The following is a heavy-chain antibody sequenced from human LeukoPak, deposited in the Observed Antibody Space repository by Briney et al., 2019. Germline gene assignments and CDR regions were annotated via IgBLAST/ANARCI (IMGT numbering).Heavy chain of an antibody. CDR3: ARRRLGRGIVVVVAAPYSAGPFDY. D-gene: IGHD2-15*01. Sequence: SETLSLTCGVSGGSISGTNWWSWVRQPPGQGLEWIGEISLRGLTNYNPSLRSRLTMSLDESKNQVSLNLTSVTAADTAVYYYARRRLGRGIVVVVAAPYSAGPFDYWGQGTLVTVSS. V-gene: IGHV4-4*02. J-gene: IGHJ4*02. CDR1: GGSISGTNW. CDR2: ISLRGLT.